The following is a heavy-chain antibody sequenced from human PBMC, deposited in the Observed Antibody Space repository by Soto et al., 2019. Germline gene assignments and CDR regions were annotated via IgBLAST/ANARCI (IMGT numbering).Heavy chain of an antibody. D-gene: IGHD3-22*01. CDR1: GGTFSSYA. CDR2: IIPIFGTA. Sequence: SVKVSCKASGGTFSSYAISWVRQAPGQGLEWIGGIIPIFGTANYAQKFQGRVTITADESTSTAYMELSSLRSEDTAVYYCASDGETYYYDSSGYYFAYWGQGTLVTVSS. CDR3: ASDGETYYYDSSGYYFAY. V-gene: IGHV1-69*13. J-gene: IGHJ4*02.